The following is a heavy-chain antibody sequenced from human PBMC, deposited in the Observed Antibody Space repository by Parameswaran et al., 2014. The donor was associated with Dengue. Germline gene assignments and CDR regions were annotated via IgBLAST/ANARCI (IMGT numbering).Heavy chain of an antibody. J-gene: IGHJ6*02. V-gene: IGHV4-39*07. CDR3: ARDRVEWFGDPTYYYYYYGMDV. Sequence: PGKGLEWIGSIYYSGSTYYNPSLKSRVTISVDTSKNQFSLKLSSVTAADTAVYYCARDRVEWFGDPTYYYYYYGMDVWGQGTTVTVSS. CDR2: IYYSGST. D-gene: IGHD3-10*01.